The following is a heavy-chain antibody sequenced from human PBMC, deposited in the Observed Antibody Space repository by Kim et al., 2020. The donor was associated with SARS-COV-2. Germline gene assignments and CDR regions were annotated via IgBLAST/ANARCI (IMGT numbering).Heavy chain of an antibody. V-gene: IGHV3-73*01. J-gene: IGHJ4*02. CDR3: TRPRYASDY. CDR2: YAT. Sequence: YATAYAASVKGRFTISRDDSKNTAYLQMNSLKTEDTAVYYCTRPRYASDYWGQGTLVTVSS. D-gene: IGHD3-9*01.